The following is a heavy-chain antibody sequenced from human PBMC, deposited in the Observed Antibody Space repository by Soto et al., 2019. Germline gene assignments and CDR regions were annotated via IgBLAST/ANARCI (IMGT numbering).Heavy chain of an antibody. V-gene: IGHV3-30*03. J-gene: IGHJ4*02. D-gene: IGHD1-26*01. CDR1: GFTLSGHG. CDR3: AREQGYGYYRVADY. CDR2: ITYDGSEI. Sequence: QVQLVESGGGVVQPGRSLRLSCVASGFTLSGHGMHWVRQAPGKGVEWVAVITYDGSEIHYSDSVKGRSTISRDTSKNIVYLQMNSLKTEDTAMYYCAREQGYGYYRVADYWGQGTLVTVSS.